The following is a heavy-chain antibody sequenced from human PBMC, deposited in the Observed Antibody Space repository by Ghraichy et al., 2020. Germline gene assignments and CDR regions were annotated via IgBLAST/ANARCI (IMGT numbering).Heavy chain of an antibody. V-gene: IGHV3-23*01. CDR1: GFTFTTYA. CDR3: AKAAWGGDCGPDRCFVCFDY. J-gene: IGHJ4*02. CDR2: VCGRGRST. Sequence: GESLNISCAASGFTFTTYAISWVRQAPGKGLEWLSVVCGRGRSTYYADSVRGRFTISRDNSQNTVYLQMSSLRVEDTAMYYCAKAAWGGDCGPDRCFVCFDYWGQGALVTVSP. D-gene: IGHD2-21*01.